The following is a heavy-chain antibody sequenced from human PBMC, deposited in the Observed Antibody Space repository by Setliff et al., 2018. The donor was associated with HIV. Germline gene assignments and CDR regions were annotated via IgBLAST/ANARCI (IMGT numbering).Heavy chain of an antibody. J-gene: IGHJ4*02. CDR2: INRKSDGETA. D-gene: IGHD3-10*01. V-gene: IGHV3-15*01. CDR1: GFPFTNAW. CDR3: YLQMNSLRTEDTAVYYCASSGSYTSGYWQVRDHYFDY. Sequence: GSLRLSCSASGFPFTNAWMNWVRQAPGKGLEWVGRINRKSDGETASYAAPVQGRFTISRDEKYYVDSVKGRFTVSRDNAQNSLYLQMNSLRTEDTAVYYCASSGSYTSGYWQVRDHYFDYWGQGTQVTVSS.